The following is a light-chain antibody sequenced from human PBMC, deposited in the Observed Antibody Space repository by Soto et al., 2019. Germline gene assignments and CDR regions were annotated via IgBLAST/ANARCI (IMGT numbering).Light chain of an antibody. V-gene: IGKV3D-20*02. J-gene: IGKJ1*01. Sequence: EIVLTQSPGTLSLSPGQRATLSCRASQSLSSSFLAWYQQKPGQAPRLIIYGASSRAAGIPDRFSGSGSGTDFTLTISSLEPEDFAVYYCQQRSNWLWTFGQGTKVDIK. CDR2: GAS. CDR1: QSLSSSF. CDR3: QQRSNWLWT.